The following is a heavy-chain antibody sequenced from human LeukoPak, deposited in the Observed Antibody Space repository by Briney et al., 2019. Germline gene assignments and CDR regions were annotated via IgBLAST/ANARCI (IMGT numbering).Heavy chain of an antibody. Sequence: PGGSLRLSCAASGFTFSSYEMNWVRQAPGKGLEWVSYISSSGSTIYYADSAKGRFTISRDSAKNSLYLQMNSLRAEDTAVYYCARDVCGSYFCGPHSDYWGQGTLVTVSS. J-gene: IGHJ4*02. CDR3: ARDVCGSYFCGPHSDY. V-gene: IGHV3-48*03. D-gene: IGHD1-26*01. CDR2: ISSSGSTI. CDR1: GFTFSSYE.